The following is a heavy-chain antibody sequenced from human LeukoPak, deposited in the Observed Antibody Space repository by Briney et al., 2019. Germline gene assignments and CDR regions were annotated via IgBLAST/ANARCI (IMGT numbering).Heavy chain of an antibody. CDR1: GFTFSSYG. J-gene: IGHJ6*02. V-gene: IGHV4-31*02. Sequence: LRLSCAASGFTFSSYGMPWVRQHPGKGLEWIGYIYYSGSTYYNPSLKSRVTISVDTSKNQFSLKLSSVTAADTAVYYCARDLSGMDVWGQGTTVTVSS. CDR2: IYYSGST. CDR3: ARDLSGMDV.